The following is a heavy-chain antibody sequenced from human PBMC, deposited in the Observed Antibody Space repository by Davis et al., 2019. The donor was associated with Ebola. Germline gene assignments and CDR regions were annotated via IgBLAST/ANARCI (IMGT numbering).Heavy chain of an antibody. V-gene: IGHV1-8*01. CDR2: MNPNSGNT. CDR1: GYTFTSYD. D-gene: IGHD5-12*01. CDR3: ARFPGGGYSGYDSGYYYGMDV. J-gene: IGHJ6*02. Sequence: ASVKVSCKASGYTFTSYDINWVRQATGQGLEWMGWMNPNSGNTGYAQKFQGRVTMTRNTSISTAYMELSSLRSEDTAVYYCARFPGGGYSGYDSGYYYGMDVWGQGTTVTVSS.